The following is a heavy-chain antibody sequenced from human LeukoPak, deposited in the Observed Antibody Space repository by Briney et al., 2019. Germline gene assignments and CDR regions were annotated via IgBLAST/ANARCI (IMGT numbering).Heavy chain of an antibody. CDR3: ARASRGGRGVINLQQSYYFDY. D-gene: IGHD3-10*01. CDR1: GYTFTSYD. J-gene: IGHJ4*02. Sequence: ASVKLSCKASGYTFTSYDINWVRHATGQGLEWMGWMNPNSGNTAYAKQFQGRVTITRNTSISTAYMELSSLRSEDTAVYYCARASRGGRGVINLQQSYYFDYWGQGTLVTVSS. V-gene: IGHV1-8*03. CDR2: MNPNSGNT.